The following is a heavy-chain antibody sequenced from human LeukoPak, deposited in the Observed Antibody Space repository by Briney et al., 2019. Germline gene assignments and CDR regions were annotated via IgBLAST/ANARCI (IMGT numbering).Heavy chain of an antibody. CDR3: AREGDYYYYMDV. J-gene: IGHJ6*03. CDR2: IYTSGST. CDR1: GGSFSGYY. V-gene: IGHV4-4*07. Sequence: SETLSLTCAVYGGSFSGYYWSWIRQPPGKGLEWIGRIYTSGSTNYNPSLKSRVTMSVDTSKNQFSLKLSSVTAADTAVYYCAREGDYYYYMDVWGKGTTVTISS.